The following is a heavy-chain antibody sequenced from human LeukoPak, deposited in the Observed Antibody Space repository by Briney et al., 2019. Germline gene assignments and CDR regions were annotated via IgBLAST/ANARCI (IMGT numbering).Heavy chain of an antibody. CDR3: ARGPNYYYYMDV. CDR1: GFTFSSYA. CDR2: VSYDGSNK. Sequence: GGSLRLSCAASGFTFSSYAMHWVRQAPGKGLEWVAVVSYDGSNKYYADSAKGRFTISRDNSKNTLYLQMNSLRAEDTAVYYCARGPNYYYYMDVWGKGTTVTVSS. V-gene: IGHV3-30-3*01. J-gene: IGHJ6*03.